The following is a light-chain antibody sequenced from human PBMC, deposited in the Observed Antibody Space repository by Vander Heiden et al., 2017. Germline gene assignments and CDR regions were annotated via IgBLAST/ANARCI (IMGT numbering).Light chain of an antibody. V-gene: IGKV3-20*01. CDR1: QSVDASW. J-gene: IGKJ1*01. Sequence: EIVLTQSPGTLSLSPGERATLHCRASQSVDASWLVWYQQKPGQAPGPLIYGPSRRAPGIADRFSGGGFGADFTLPISRLKPEDFAVYYCQPYVTPVWAFGQGTKVE. CDR2: GPS. CDR3: QPYVTPVWA.